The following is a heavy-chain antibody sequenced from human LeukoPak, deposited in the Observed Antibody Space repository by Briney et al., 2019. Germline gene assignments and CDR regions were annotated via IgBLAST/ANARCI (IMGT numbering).Heavy chain of an antibody. J-gene: IGHJ6*02. V-gene: IGHV1-8*02. Sequence: ASVKVSCKASGYTFTGYYMHWVRQAPGQGLEWMGWMNPNSGNTGYAQKFQGRVTMTRNTSISTAYMELSSLRSEDTAVYYCARGPLGYCSGGSCYPNYYYYGMDVWGQGTTVTVSS. CDR3: ARGPLGYCSGGSCYPNYYYYGMDV. CDR2: MNPNSGNT. CDR1: GYTFTGYY. D-gene: IGHD2-15*01.